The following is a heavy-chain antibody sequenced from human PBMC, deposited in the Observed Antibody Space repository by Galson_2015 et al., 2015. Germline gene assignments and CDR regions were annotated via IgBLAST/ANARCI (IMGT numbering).Heavy chain of an antibody. D-gene: IGHD2-15*01. V-gene: IGHV3-9*01. CDR3: AKGSGRSYFYYTDV. J-gene: IGHJ6*03. CDR1: GFTFDDYG. Sequence: FLRLSCAASGFTFDDYGMHWVRQAPGKGLEWVSGISWNSDAIDYADSVKGRFSISRDNAKNSLYLQMNSLRAADTALYYCAKGSGRSYFYYTDVWGKGTTVTVSS. CDR2: ISWNSDAI.